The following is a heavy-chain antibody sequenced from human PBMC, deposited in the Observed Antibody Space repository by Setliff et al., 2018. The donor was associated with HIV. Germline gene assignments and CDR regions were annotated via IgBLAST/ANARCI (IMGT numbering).Heavy chain of an antibody. CDR2: IYHRGNT. Sequence: KTSETLSLTCTVSGGTISSGGYYWSWIRQHPGKGLEWIGFIYHRGNTHYNSSLKSRLTISVDTSKNQFSLKLSSVTAADTAVDYCVRGGTQWGMIRGPSTKKNWFDPWGQGTLVTVSS. V-gene: IGHV4-31*03. CDR3: VRGGTQWGMIRGPSTKKNWFDP. J-gene: IGHJ5*02. D-gene: IGHD3-10*01. CDR1: GGTISSGGYY.